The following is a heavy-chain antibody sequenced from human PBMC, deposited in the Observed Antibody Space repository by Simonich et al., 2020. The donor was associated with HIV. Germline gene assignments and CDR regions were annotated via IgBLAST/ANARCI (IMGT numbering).Heavy chain of an antibody. Sequence: QVQLQQWGAGLLKPSETLSLTCVVYGGSLSGHYWSWVRQPPGKVLEWIGEINHSGNTNYNPSLKTRVTISLDTSKNQFSLKLSSVTAADTAVYYCARSPYYYDISGDLDYWGQGTLVTVSS. D-gene: IGHD3-22*01. CDR2: INHSGNT. V-gene: IGHV4-34*01. CDR1: GGSLSGHY. CDR3: ARSPYYYDISGDLDY. J-gene: IGHJ4*02.